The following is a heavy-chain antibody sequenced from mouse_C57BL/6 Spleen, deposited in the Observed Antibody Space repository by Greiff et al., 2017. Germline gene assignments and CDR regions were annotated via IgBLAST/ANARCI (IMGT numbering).Heavy chain of an antibody. J-gene: IGHJ1*03. CDR2: IDPETGGT. V-gene: IGHV1-15*01. CDR3: TRSRRGGWYFDV. Sequence: VQGVESGAELVRPGASVTLSCKASGYTFTDYEMHWVKQTPVHGLEWIGAIDPETGGTAYNQMFKGKAILTAAKSSSTAYMELRILTSEDSAVYYCTRSRRGGWYFDVWGTGTTVTVSS. CDR1: GYTFTDYE.